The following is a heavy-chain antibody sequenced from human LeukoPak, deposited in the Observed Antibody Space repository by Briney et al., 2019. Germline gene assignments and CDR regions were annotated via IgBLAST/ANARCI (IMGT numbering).Heavy chain of an antibody. D-gene: IGHD1-26*01. CDR3: ARENSGSYREFDY. Sequence: PSETLSLTCTVSGDSLSSFYWSWIRQSPGKGLEWIGRIYTSGSTNYNASLKSRVSMSVDTSKNQFSLKLSSVTAADTAVFYCARENSGSYREFDYWGQGTLVTVSS. J-gene: IGHJ4*02. V-gene: IGHV4-4*07. CDR2: IYTSGST. CDR1: GDSLSSFY.